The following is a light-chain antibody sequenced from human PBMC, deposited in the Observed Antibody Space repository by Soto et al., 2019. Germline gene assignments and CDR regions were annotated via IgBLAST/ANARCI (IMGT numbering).Light chain of an antibody. V-gene: IGLV2-23*03. Sequence: QSALTQPASVSGSPGQSITISCTGTSIDVGSYNLVSWYQQHPGKAPKLMIYEGTKRPSGVSNRFSGSKSGTTASLTISGLQAEDEADYYCCSYAGSSTFVFGGGTKVTVL. CDR3: CSYAGSSTFV. CDR1: SIDVGSYNL. J-gene: IGLJ2*01. CDR2: EGT.